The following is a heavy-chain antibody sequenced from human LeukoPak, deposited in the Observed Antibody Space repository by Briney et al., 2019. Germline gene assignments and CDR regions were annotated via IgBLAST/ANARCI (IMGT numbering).Heavy chain of an antibody. Sequence: GSVKVSCKASGYTFSGYYIPWVRQARGQGLEWMGWINFNSGDTNYAQKFQGRVTVTTDTSISTTYMELSSLRADDTAIYHCVRERGATVDYWGQGTLATVSS. CDR1: GYTFSGYY. J-gene: IGHJ4*02. D-gene: IGHD1-26*01. V-gene: IGHV1-2*02. CDR3: VRERGATVDY. CDR2: INFNSGDT.